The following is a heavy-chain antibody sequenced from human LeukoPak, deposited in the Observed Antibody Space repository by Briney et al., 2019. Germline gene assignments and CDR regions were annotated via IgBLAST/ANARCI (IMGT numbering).Heavy chain of an antibody. J-gene: IGHJ4*02. V-gene: IGHV4-59*12. D-gene: IGHD1-14*01. CDR3: AREGAGEVGYFDY. CDR1: GGSISSYY. CDR2: IYHSGTT. Sequence: SETLSLTCTVSGGSISSYYWSWIRQPPGKGLEWIGYIYHSGTTNYNPSLKSRVTISVDTSKNQFSLKLSSVTAADTAVYYCAREGAGEVGYFDYWGQRTLVTVSS.